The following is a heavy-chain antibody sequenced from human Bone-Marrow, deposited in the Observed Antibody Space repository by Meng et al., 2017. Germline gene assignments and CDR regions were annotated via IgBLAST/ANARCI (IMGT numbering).Heavy chain of an antibody. Sequence: ASVKVSCKASGYTFTSYAVHWVRQAPGQRLEWMGWINAGNGNTKYSQKFQGRVTITRDTSASTAYMELSSLRSEDTAVYYCARGEYYDSSGYYRNNDAFDIWGQGTMVTVSS. J-gene: IGHJ3*02. CDR3: ARGEYYDSSGYYRNNDAFDI. V-gene: IGHV1-3*01. CDR1: GYTFTSYA. D-gene: IGHD3-22*01. CDR2: INAGNGNT.